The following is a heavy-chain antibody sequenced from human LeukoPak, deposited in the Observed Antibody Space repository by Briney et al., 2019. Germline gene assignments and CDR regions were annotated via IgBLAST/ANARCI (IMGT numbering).Heavy chain of an antibody. D-gene: IGHD3-3*01. Sequence: ASVKVSCKASGYTFTGYYMHWVRQAPGQGLEWMGWINPNSGGTNYAQKFQGRVTMTRDTSISTAYMELSRLRSDDTAVYYCARDLITIFGVVTDAFDIWGQGTMVTVSS. CDR1: GYTFTGYY. J-gene: IGHJ3*02. V-gene: IGHV1-2*02. CDR2: INPNSGGT. CDR3: ARDLITIFGVVTDAFDI.